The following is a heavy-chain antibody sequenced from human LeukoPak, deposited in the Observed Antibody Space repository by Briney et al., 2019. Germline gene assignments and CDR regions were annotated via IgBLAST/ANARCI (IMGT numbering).Heavy chain of an antibody. Sequence: SETLSLTCTVSGDSISIGSYYWSWLRQPAGKGLEWIGHMNTTGSTKYNPSLKSPVTISVDTSNNQFSLKVSSVTAADTAVYYCARDWNYWGQGTLVTVSS. CDR1: GDSISIGSYY. J-gene: IGHJ4*02. CDR2: MNTTGST. V-gene: IGHV4-61*09. CDR3: ARDWNY. D-gene: IGHD3-3*01.